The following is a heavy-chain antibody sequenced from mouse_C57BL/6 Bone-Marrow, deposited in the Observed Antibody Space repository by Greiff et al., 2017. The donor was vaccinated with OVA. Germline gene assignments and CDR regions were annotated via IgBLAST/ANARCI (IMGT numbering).Heavy chain of an antibody. J-gene: IGHJ1*03. Sequence: VQLKQPGAELVKPGASVKMSCKASGYTFTSYWITWVKQRPGQGLEWIGDIYPGSGSTNYNEKFKSKATLTVDTSSSTAYMQLSSLTSEDSAVYYCASDYYGSIYWYFDVWGTGTTVTVSS. V-gene: IGHV1-55*01. CDR3: ASDYYGSIYWYFDV. CDR2: IYPGSGST. CDR1: GYTFTSYW. D-gene: IGHD1-1*01.